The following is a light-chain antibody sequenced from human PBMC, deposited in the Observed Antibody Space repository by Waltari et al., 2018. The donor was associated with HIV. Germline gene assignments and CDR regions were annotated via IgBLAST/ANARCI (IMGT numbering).Light chain of an antibody. J-gene: IGKJ4*01. V-gene: IGKV1-39*01. Sequence: DIQPTQSPSSLSASVGDRVTITCRASHNINTYLHWYQQKPGKAPTLLVYAGTILQSGVPSRFGGGGAGTDFTLTISSLQPDDFATYLCQQSYRRPLTFGGGTRVEFK. CDR3: QQSYRRPLT. CDR2: AGT. CDR1: HNINTY.